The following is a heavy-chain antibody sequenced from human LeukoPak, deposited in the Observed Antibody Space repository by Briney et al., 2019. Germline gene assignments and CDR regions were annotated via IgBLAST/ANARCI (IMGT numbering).Heavy chain of an antibody. CDR1: GFTFSDTW. Sequence: GGSLRLSCAASGFTFSDTWMHWVRQAPGEGLVWVSRIRSDGSDTRYAESAKGRFTISRDNAKNTLYLQMNSLRAEDTAVYYCARGLPWGRSGPNRDYYMDVWGKGTTVTVSS. V-gene: IGHV3-74*01. J-gene: IGHJ6*03. CDR3: ARGLPWGRSGPNRDYYMDV. CDR2: IRSDGSDT. D-gene: IGHD6-19*01.